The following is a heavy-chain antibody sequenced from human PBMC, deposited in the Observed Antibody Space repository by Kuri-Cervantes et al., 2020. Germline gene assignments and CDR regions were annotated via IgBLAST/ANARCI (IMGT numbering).Heavy chain of an antibody. CDR2: ISGSGGST. J-gene: IGHJ6*03. D-gene: IGHD6-6*01. Sequence: GGSLRLSCAASGFTFSSYAMSWVRQAPGKGLEWVSAISGSGGSTYYADSVKGRFTISRDNAKNSLYLQMSSLRAEDTAVYYCARRGGTYSSSDYSYYYMDVWGKGTTVTVSS. V-gene: IGHV3-23*01. CDR1: GFTFSSYA. CDR3: ARRGGTYSSSDYSYYYMDV.